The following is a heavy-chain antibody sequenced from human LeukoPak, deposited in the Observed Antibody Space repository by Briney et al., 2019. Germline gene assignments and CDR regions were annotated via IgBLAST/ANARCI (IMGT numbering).Heavy chain of an antibody. Sequence: PGGSLRLSCAASGFTFSSYSMNWVRQAPGKGLEWVSYISSSSGTIYYADSVKGRFTISRDNAKNSLYLQMNSLRDEDTAVYHCARDPPHYGDYVDYYYYGMDVWGQGTTVTVSS. D-gene: IGHD4-17*01. V-gene: IGHV3-48*02. J-gene: IGHJ6*02. CDR3: ARDPPHYGDYVDYYYYGMDV. CDR2: ISSSSGTI. CDR1: GFTFSSYS.